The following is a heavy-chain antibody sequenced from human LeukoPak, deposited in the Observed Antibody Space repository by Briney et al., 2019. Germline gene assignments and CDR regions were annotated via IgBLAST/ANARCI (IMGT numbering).Heavy chain of an antibody. J-gene: IGHJ6*03. D-gene: IGHD2-8*01. CDR2: IYHSGST. CDR1: GGSISSSNW. V-gene: IGHV4-4*02. CDR3: ARLIRGGYMDV. Sequence: SETLSLTCAVSGGSISSSNWWSWVRQPPGKGLEWIGEIYHSGSTNYNPSLKSRLTISVDTSNNQFCLKLSSVTAADTAVYYCARLIRGGYMDVWGKGTTVTVSS.